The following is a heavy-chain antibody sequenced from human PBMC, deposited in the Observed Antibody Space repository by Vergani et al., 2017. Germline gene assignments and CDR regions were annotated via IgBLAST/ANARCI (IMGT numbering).Heavy chain of an antibody. J-gene: IGHJ6*02. CDR1: GFTFSSYA. CDR3: ARDQDYVWGSPPDV. D-gene: IGHD3-16*01. Sequence: EVQLLESGGGLVQPGGSLRLSCAASGFTFSSYAMSWVRQVPGKGLEWVSGISGSGGNTYYANSVKGRFTISRDNSKNTLYLQMNSLRADDTAVYYCARDQDYVWGSPPDVWGQGTTVTVSS. V-gene: IGHV3-23*01. CDR2: ISGSGGNT.